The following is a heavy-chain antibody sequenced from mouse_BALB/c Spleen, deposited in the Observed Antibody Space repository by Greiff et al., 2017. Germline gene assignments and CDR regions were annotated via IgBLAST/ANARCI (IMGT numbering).Heavy chain of an antibody. D-gene: IGHD1-1*01. J-gene: IGHJ2*01. CDR3: ARQERSATGYFDY. CDR2: ISSGGSYT. V-gene: IGHV5-6*03. CDR1: GFTFSSYT. Sequence: DVMLVESGGGLVKPGGSLKLSCAASGFTFSSYTMSWVRQTPDKRLEWVATISSGGSYTYYPDSVKGRFTISRDNAKNTLYLQMSSLKSEDTAMYYCARQERSATGYFDYWGQGTTLTVSS.